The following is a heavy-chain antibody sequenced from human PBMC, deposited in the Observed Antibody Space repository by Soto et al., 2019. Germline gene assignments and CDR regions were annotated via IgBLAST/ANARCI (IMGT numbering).Heavy chain of an antibody. CDR3: ASYSGSYFPVGHDR. CDR2: IKQDGTEI. J-gene: IGHJ5*02. D-gene: IGHD1-26*01. CDR1: GFTFSSYW. Sequence: GGSLRLSCVASGFTFSSYWMSWVRQAPGGGLEWVANIKQDGTEIHYVESVKGRFTIFRDNAKKSLYLQMNSLRAEDTAVYFCASYSGSYFPVGHDRWGQGTLVTVS. V-gene: IGHV3-7*01.